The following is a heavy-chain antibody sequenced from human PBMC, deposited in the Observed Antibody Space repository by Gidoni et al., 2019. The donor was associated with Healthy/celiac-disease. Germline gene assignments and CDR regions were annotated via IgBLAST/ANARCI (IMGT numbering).Heavy chain of an antibody. CDR3: ATDTSTSDNSFDY. Sequence: QVQLLQSGADVKKPGASVKVSCTVSGYTLTELSMHWVRQAPGKGLEWMGGFDPEDGETIYAQKFQGRVTMTEDTSTDTTYMELSSLRSEDTAVYYCATDTSTSDNSFDYWGQGTLVTVSS. V-gene: IGHV1-24*01. D-gene: IGHD1-20*01. CDR1: GYTLTELS. J-gene: IGHJ4*02. CDR2: FDPEDGET.